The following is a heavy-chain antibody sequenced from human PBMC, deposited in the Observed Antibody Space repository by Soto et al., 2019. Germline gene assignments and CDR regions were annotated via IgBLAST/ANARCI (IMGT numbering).Heavy chain of an antibody. CDR3: AMDIVVVPAAPDAFDI. Sequence: HLGGSLRLSCAASGFTFSSYGMHWVRQAPGKGLGWVAVIWYDGSNKYYADSVKGRFTISRDNSKNTLYLQMNSLRAEDTAVYYCAMDIVVVPAAPDAFDIWGQGTMVTVSS. D-gene: IGHD2-2*03. J-gene: IGHJ3*02. CDR1: GFTFSSYG. V-gene: IGHV3-33*01. CDR2: IWYDGSNK.